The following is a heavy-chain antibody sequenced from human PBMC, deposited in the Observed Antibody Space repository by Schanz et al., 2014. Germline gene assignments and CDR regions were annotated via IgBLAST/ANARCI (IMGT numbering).Heavy chain of an antibody. CDR2: IKKDGSEK. CDR1: GFTFSSHW. CDR3: ARGRVLES. J-gene: IGHJ5*02. Sequence: EVQLMESGGGLVKPGGSLRLSCVASGFTFSSHWMHWVRQDPGKGLEWVANIKKDGSEKYYVDSVKGRFTISRDNAKNSRFLQMNSLRPEDTAVYYCARGRVLESWGQGTLVTVSS. V-gene: IGHV3-7*01. D-gene: IGHD1-1*01.